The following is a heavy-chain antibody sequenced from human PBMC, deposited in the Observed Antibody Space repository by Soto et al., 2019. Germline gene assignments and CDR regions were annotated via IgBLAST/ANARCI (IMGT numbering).Heavy chain of an antibody. J-gene: IGHJ6*02. CDR1: GYTFTSYY. Sequence: GASVKVSCKASGYTFTSYYMHWVRQAPGQGLEWMGIINPSGGSTSYAQKFQGRVTMTRDTSTSTVYMELSSLRSEDTAVYYCARDYQGSSPDPTRFLGMDVWGQGTTVTVSS. CDR3: ARDYQGSSPDPTRFLGMDV. CDR2: INPSGGST. V-gene: IGHV1-46*01. D-gene: IGHD3-10*01.